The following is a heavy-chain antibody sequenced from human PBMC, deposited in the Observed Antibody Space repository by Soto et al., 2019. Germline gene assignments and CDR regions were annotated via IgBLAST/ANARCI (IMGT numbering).Heavy chain of an antibody. Sequence: PSETLSLTCTVSGGSISSSISYWTWIRQPPGKGLEWIGNIYYSGSTYSNPSLKSRVAISVDTSKNQFSLKLSSVTAADTAMYFCARFSWSFDEGADGFYFWGQRTMVPVS. D-gene: IGHD3-3*01. J-gene: IGHJ3*01. V-gene: IGHV4-39*01. CDR2: IYYSGST. CDR1: GGSISSSISY. CDR3: ARFSWSFDEGADGFYF.